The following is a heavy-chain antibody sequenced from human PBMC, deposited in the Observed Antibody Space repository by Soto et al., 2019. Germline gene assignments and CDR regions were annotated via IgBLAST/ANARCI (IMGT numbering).Heavy chain of an antibody. Sequence: PSETLSLTCTVSGGSISSYYWSWIRQPPGNGLEWIGYIYYSGSTNYNPSLKSRVTISVDTSKNQFSLKLSSVTAADTAVYYCARVQSGAAREDNWFDPWGQGTLVTVSS. CDR3: ARVQSGAAREDNWFDP. CDR1: GGSISSYY. CDR2: IYYSGST. D-gene: IGHD6-6*01. V-gene: IGHV4-59*01. J-gene: IGHJ5*02.